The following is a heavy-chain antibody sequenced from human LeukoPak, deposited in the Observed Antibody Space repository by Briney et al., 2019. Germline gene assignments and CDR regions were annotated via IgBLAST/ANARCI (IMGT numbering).Heavy chain of an antibody. V-gene: IGHV5-10-1*01. CDR1: GYSFTSYW. CDR2: IDPSDSYT. CDR3: LAGDAFDI. J-gene: IGHJ3*02. Sequence: GASLLISCKGSGYSFTSYWISWVRQLPGKGLEWMGRIDPSDSYTNYSPSFQGHVTISADKSISTAYLQWSSLKASDTAMYYCLAGDAFDIWGQGTMVTVSS.